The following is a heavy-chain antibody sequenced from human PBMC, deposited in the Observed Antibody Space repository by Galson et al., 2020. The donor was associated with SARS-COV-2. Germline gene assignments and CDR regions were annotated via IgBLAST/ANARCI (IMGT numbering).Heavy chain of an antibody. CDR2: ISAYNGNT. V-gene: IGHV1-18*03. J-gene: IGHJ4*02. CDR3: ARAEAYSNYPDY. CDR1: GYTFTRYG. D-gene: IGHD4-4*01. Sequence: ASVKVSCKASGYTFTRYGINWVRQAPGQGLEWMGWISAYNGNTEYEQKFQGRLTMTIDTSTSTAYMELRSLRSDDMAVYYCARAEAYSNYPDYWGQGTLVTVSS.